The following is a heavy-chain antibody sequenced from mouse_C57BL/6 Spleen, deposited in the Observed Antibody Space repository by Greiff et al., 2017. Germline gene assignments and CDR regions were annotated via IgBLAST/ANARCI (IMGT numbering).Heavy chain of an antibody. CDR1: GYSITSGYY. J-gene: IGHJ1*03. Sequence: ESGPGLVKPSQSLSLTCSVTGYSITSGYYWNWIRQFPGNKLEWMGYISYDGSNNYNPSLKNRISITRDTSKNQFFLKLNSVTTEDTATYYCARDPGDWYFDVWGTGTTVTVSS. CDR3: ARDPGDWYFDV. D-gene: IGHD1-1*02. V-gene: IGHV3-6*01. CDR2: ISYDGSN.